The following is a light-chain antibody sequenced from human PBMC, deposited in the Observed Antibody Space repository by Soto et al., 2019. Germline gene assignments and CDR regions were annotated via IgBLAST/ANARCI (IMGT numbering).Light chain of an antibody. CDR1: QNMTSRY. Sequence: EVVLTQSPGTLSLSPGERVTLFCWASQNMTSRYLDWYQQRPGQAPRLLIYGAFRRATGIPDRFSGSGSGTGFTLNISRLQPEDFAVYYCQQNGFSPLTFGGGTQVEIK. CDR2: GAF. V-gene: IGKV3-20*01. J-gene: IGKJ4*01. CDR3: QQNGFSPLT.